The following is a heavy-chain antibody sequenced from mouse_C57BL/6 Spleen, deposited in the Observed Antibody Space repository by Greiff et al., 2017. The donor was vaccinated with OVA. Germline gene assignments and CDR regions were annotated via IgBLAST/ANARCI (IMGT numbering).Heavy chain of an antibody. V-gene: IGHV1-80*01. CDR2: IYPGDGDT. J-gene: IGHJ2*01. CDR1: GYAFSSYW. CDR3: ARGRLYDGYYDY. D-gene: IGHD2-3*01. Sequence: VQLQQSGAELVKPGASVKISCKASGYAFSSYWMNWVKQRPGKGLEWIGQIYPGDGDTNYNGKFKGKATLTADKSSSTAYMQLSSLTSEDSAVYFCARGRLYDGYYDYWGQGTTLTVSS.